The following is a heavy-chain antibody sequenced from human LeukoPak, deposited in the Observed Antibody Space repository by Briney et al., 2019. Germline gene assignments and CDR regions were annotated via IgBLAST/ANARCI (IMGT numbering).Heavy chain of an antibody. CDR1: GYSISSTYY. CDR2: INDGGST. Sequence: SETLSLTCTVSGYSISSTYYWGWIRQPPGKGLEWIGSINDGGSTYYDPSRKSRVTISVDTSNNQFPLKVHSVTAADTAVYYCARLGGNSYGSYYFDYWGQGTLVTAPS. V-gene: IGHV4-38-2*02. D-gene: IGHD5-18*01. CDR3: ARLGGNSYGSYYFDY. J-gene: IGHJ4*02.